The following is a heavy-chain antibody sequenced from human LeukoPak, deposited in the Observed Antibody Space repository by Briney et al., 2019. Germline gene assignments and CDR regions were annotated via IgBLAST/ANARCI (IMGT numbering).Heavy chain of an antibody. CDR3: ARENYRRGNWFDP. CDR2: IIPIFGTA. CDR1: RGTFSSYA. V-gene: IGHV1-69*05. J-gene: IGHJ5*02. D-gene: IGHD4-11*01. Sequence: GASVKVSCNASRGTFSSYAISWVRQAPGQGLEWMGRIIPIFGTANYAQKFQGRVTITTDESTSTAYMELSSLRSEDTAVYYCARENYRRGNWFDPWGQGTLVTVSS.